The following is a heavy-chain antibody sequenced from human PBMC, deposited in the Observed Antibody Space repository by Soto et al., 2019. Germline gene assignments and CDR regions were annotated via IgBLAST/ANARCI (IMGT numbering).Heavy chain of an antibody. D-gene: IGHD2-2*01. Sequence: AASVSGSCKTSGYTFPNYGITWVRQAPGQPLEWLGWISLYSDGTNYAQKIQGRVSMTPDTSTTTAYMELRSLRSDDTAVYYCARVVPGPQGWFGPWGQGTLVTVSS. V-gene: IGHV1-18*01. CDR2: ISLYSDGT. CDR1: GYTFPNYG. CDR3: ARVVPGPQGWFGP. J-gene: IGHJ5*02.